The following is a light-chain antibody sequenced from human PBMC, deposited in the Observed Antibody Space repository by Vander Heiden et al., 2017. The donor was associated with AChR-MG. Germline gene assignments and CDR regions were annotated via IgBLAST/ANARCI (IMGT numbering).Light chain of an antibody. CDR1: SSTVGGYNY. CDR3: SSYTSSSTNWV. Sequence: QSALTQPASVSGSPGPSLPISCTGTSSTVGGYNYVSWYQQHPGKAPKLMIYDVSKRPSGVSNRFSGAKSGNTASLTISGLQAEDEADYYCSSYTSSSTNWVFGGGTKLTVL. J-gene: IGLJ3*02. CDR2: DVS. V-gene: IGLV2-14*01.